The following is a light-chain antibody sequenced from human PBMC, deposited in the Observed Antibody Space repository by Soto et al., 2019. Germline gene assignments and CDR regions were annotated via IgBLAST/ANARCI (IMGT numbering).Light chain of an antibody. Sequence: QSVLTQSPSGSASLGASVKLICTLSSGHSSYAIAWHQQQPEKGPRYLMKLNSDGSHSKGDGIPDRFSGSSSGAERYLTISSLQSEDEADYYCQTWGSGTVVFGGGTKLTVL. J-gene: IGLJ2*01. V-gene: IGLV4-69*01. CDR2: LNSDGSH. CDR3: QTWGSGTVV. CDR1: SGHSSYA.